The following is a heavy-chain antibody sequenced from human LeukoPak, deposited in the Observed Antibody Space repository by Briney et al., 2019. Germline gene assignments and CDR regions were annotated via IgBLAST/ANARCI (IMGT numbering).Heavy chain of an antibody. Sequence: PGGSLRLSCAASGFTFTRVWMSWVRQAPGRGLEWVANIKTDGSDKYYADSVKGRFTISRDNAKNSLYLQMNSLGVEDTAVYYCAHYDFWSGYSFGTWGRGTLVTVSS. V-gene: IGHV3-7*01. CDR1: GFTFTRVW. D-gene: IGHD3-3*01. J-gene: IGHJ5*02. CDR3: AHYDFWSGYSFGT. CDR2: IKTDGSDK.